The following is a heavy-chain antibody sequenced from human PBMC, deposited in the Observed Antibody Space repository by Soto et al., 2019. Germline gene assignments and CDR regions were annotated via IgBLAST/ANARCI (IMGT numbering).Heavy chain of an antibody. CDR2: ISNAGNR. CDR3: AKVRGSSGSYYFDF. J-gene: IGHJ4*02. V-gene: IGHV4-59*01. CDR1: GASISSFY. D-gene: IGHD1-26*01. Sequence: ETLSLTCTVSGASISSFYWSWIRQSPGKGLEWMAYISNAGNRNFNPSLQGRVTISMDTSKNQFSLRLNSVTAADTAVYYCAKVRGSSGSYYFDFWGLGTLVTVSS.